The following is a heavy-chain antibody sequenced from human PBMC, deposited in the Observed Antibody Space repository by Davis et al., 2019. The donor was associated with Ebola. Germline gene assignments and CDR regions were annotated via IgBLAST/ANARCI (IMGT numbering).Heavy chain of an antibody. J-gene: IGHJ2*01. V-gene: IGHV6-1*01. Sequence: SQTLSLTCAISGDSVSSNSAAWNWIRQSPSRGLEWLGRTYYMSKWYNDYAVSVKSRITFNPDASKNQFSLQLNSVIPDDTAVYYCARGGSSWATYWYFDLWGRGTLVTVSS. CDR2: TYYMSKWYN. D-gene: IGHD7-27*01. CDR1: GDSVSSNSAA. CDR3: ARGGSSWATYWYFDL.